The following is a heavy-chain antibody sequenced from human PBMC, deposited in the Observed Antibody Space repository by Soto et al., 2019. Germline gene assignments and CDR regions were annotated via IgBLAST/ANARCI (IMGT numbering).Heavy chain of an antibody. Sequence: ASVKVSCKASGYTFTSYAMHWVRQAPGQRLEWMGWINAGNGNTKYSQKFQGRVTITRDTSASTAYMELSSLRSEDTAVYYCARADSGWYRRGFDYWGQGTLVTVLL. CDR2: INAGNGNT. CDR1: GYTFTSYA. D-gene: IGHD6-19*01. CDR3: ARADSGWYRRGFDY. V-gene: IGHV1-3*01. J-gene: IGHJ4*02.